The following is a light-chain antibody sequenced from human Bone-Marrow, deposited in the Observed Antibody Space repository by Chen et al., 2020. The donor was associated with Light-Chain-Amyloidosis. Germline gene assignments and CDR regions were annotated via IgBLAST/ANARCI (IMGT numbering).Light chain of an antibody. Sequence: DIQMTQSPSSLSAFVGDRVIITCRPSQFISSYLSWYQQRPRKAPKLLIFGASSLPSGVPSRFSGSGSGTDFTLTISSLEPEDFAIYYCQQSYTSPYTFGGGTKVEI. CDR1: QFISSY. CDR3: QQSYTSPYT. J-gene: IGKJ4*01. CDR2: GAS. V-gene: IGKV1-39*01.